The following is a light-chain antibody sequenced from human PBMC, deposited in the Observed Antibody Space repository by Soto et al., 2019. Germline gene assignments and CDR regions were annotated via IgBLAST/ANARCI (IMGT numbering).Light chain of an antibody. CDR2: YDN. V-gene: IGLV1-36*01. J-gene: IGLJ1*01. CDR3: FSFTTTSTHV. CDR1: SSNLGNNA. Sequence: QSVLTQPPSVSEAPGQRVTISCSGSSSNLGNNAVNWYLKVPGKAPKLLIYYDNLLPSGVSDRFSGSKSGNTAYLTISGLQVEDEAEYFCFSFTTTSTHVFGTGTKLTVL.